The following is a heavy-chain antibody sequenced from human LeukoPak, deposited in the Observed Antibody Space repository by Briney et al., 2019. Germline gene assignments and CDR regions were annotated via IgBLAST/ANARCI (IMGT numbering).Heavy chain of an antibody. CDR1: GFTFSTYA. D-gene: IGHD3-16*01. CDR3: AKDRPTWGDY. V-gene: IGHV3-30*04. Sequence: GGSLRLSCAASGFTFSTYAMHWVRQAPGKGLEWVAVISYDGSSKYYADSVKGRFTISRDNSKNTLYLQMNSLRAEDTAVYYCAKDRPTWGDYWGQGTLVTVSS. CDR2: ISYDGSSK. J-gene: IGHJ4*02.